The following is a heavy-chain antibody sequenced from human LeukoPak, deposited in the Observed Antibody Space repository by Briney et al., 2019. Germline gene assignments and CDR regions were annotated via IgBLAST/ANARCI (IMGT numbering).Heavy chain of an antibody. CDR1: GGSISSGDYY. J-gene: IGHJ6*02. Sequence: SETLSLTCTVSGGSISSGDYYWSWIRPPPGKGREWIGYIYYSGSTYYNPSLKSRVTISVDTSKNQFSLKLSSVTAADTAVYFCARETGRDGYNYQDYGMDVWGQGTTVTVSS. CDR2: IYYSGST. V-gene: IGHV4-30-4*01. D-gene: IGHD5-24*01. CDR3: ARETGRDGYNYQDYGMDV.